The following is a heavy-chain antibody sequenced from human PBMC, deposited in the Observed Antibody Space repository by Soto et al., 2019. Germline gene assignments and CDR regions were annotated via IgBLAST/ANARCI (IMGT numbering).Heavy chain of an antibody. CDR1: GFTFGSYA. Sequence: GGSLRLSCAASGFTFGSYAMSWVRQAPGKGLEWVSNISDNGSSTYYVDSVKGRFTISRDNAKNSLYLQMNSLRAEDTAVYYCARDGSTYYDFWSGYYTGRFDYWGQGTLVTVSS. CDR3: ARDGSTYYDFWSGYYTGRFDY. J-gene: IGHJ4*02. CDR2: ISDNGSST. D-gene: IGHD3-3*01. V-gene: IGHV3-23*01.